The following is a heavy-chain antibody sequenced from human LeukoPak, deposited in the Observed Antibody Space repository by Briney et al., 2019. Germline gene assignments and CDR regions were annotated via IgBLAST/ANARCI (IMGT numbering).Heavy chain of an antibody. V-gene: IGHV3-9*01. Sequence: GGSLRLSCAASGFTFSSYSMNWVRQAPGKGLEWVSGISWNSGSIGYADSVKGRFTISRDNAKNSLYLQMNSLRAEDTALYYCVRGYSYGYRFDYWGQGTLVTVSS. J-gene: IGHJ4*02. CDR1: GFTFSSYS. D-gene: IGHD5-18*01. CDR2: ISWNSGSI. CDR3: VRGYSYGYRFDY.